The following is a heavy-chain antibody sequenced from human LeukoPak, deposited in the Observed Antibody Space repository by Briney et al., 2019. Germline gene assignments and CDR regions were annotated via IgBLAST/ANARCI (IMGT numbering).Heavy chain of an antibody. V-gene: IGHV4-59*01. Sequence: WVRPAPGKGLEWIGYLHQSGKNWYTPPLQSRVTLSVDTSQSQFSLKLTSVTAADTAVYFCARWQESLNAFDIWGQGTMVTVSS. J-gene: IGHJ3*02. CDR3: ARWQESLNAFDI. D-gene: IGHD5-12*01. CDR2: LHQSGKN.